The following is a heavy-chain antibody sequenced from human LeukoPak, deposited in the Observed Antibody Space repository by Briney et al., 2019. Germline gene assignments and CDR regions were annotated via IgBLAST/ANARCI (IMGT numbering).Heavy chain of an antibody. CDR2: INPSDNST. CDR1: GYTFTSYF. Sequence: ASVKVSCKASGYTFTSYFIHWVRQAPGQGLEWMGIINPSDNSTSYAQKFQGRVTMTRDTSTSTVYMELSSLRSEDTAVYYCARDLGSGWSSDYWGQGTLVTVSS. V-gene: IGHV1-46*01. CDR3: ARDLGSGWSSDY. J-gene: IGHJ4*02. D-gene: IGHD6-19*01.